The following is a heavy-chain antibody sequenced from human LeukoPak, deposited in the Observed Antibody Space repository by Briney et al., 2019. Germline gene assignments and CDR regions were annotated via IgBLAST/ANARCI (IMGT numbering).Heavy chain of an antibody. CDR1: GGSISSYY. Sequence: PSETLSLTCTVPGGSISSYYWSWIRQPPGKGLEWIGYIYYSGSTNYNPSLKSRVTISVDTSKNQFSLKLSSVTAADTAVYYCARRKLIAAAGHDAFDIWGQGTMVTVSS. V-gene: IGHV4-59*08. CDR2: IYYSGST. CDR3: ARRKLIAAAGHDAFDI. D-gene: IGHD6-13*01. J-gene: IGHJ3*02.